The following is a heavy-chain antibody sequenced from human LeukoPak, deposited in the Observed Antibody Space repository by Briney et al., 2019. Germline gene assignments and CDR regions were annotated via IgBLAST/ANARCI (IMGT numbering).Heavy chain of an antibody. CDR1: GFTISAYW. CDR2: FNPDGSNI. J-gene: IGHJ4*02. D-gene: IGHD6-19*01. V-gene: IGHV3-74*01. CDR3: VRSSGWPDY. Sequence: GGSLTLSCAASGFTISAYWMHWLRHAPGKGLVWVSRFNPDGSNINYADSVKGRFTISRDNAKNTLFLQMNSLRAEDTAVYYCVRSSGWPDYWGQGTLVTVSS.